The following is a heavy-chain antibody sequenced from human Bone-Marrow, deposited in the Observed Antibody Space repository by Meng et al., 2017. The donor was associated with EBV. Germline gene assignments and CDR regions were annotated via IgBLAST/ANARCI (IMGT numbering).Heavy chain of an antibody. V-gene: IGHV3-11*01. CDR2: ISSSGSTI. CDR1: GFTFNDYY. D-gene: IGHD6-19*01. CDR3: ARSSGWGFFDY. Sequence: QGYPVGFGGGLVKPGGSLRLACAAFGFTFNDYYMSWIRQAPGKGLEWVSYISSSGSTIYYADSVKGRFTISRDNAKNSLYLQMNSLRAEDTAVYYCARSSGWGFFDYWGQGTLVTVSS. J-gene: IGHJ4*02.